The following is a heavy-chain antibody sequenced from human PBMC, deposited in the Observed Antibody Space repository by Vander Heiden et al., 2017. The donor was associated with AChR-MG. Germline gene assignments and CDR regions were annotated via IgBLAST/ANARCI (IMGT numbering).Heavy chain of an antibody. Sequence: EVQLVQSGAEVKKPGESLKISCKGSGYSFVTYWIGWVRQMPGKGLEWMGFIYPDDSDTRYSPSFQGQVTISVDKSISTAYLQWSSLKASHTAIYYCARRSSGLPLWYFDFWGRGTRVTVSS. V-gene: IGHV5-51*03. CDR1: GYSFVTYW. J-gene: IGHJ2*01. CDR3: ARRSSGLPLWYFDF. CDR2: IYPDDSDT. D-gene: IGHD3-22*01.